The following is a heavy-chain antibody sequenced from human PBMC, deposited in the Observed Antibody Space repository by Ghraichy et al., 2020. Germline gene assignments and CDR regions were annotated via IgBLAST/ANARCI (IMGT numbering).Heavy chain of an antibody. Sequence: SQTLSLTCGVSGGSIGTYYWNWIRQPPGKGLEWIGFVHYSGSSNYNPYLKDRVTMSIDTSKNQFSLKLTSVTAADTAVYYCARQGYYDSSEDYWGQGTLVTVSS. CDR1: GGSIGTYY. V-gene: IGHV4-59*08. J-gene: IGHJ4*02. CDR2: VHYSGSS. CDR3: ARQGYYDSSEDY. D-gene: IGHD3-22*01.